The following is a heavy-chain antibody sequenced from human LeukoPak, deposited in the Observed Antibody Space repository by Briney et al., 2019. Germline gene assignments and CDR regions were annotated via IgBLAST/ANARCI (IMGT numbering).Heavy chain of an antibody. V-gene: IGHV4-30-4*02. CDR1: GGSISSGDYY. Sequence: MTSETLSLTCTVSGGSISSGDYYWSWIRQPPGKGLEWIGYIYYSGSTYYNPSLKSRVTISVDTSKNQFSLKLSSVTAADTAVHYCATVSPVSPYYFDYWGQGTLVTVSS. CDR3: ATVSPVSPYYFDY. J-gene: IGHJ4*02. CDR2: IYYSGST. D-gene: IGHD2-21*02.